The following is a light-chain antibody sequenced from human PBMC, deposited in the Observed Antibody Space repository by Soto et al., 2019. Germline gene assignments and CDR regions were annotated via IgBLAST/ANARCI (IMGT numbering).Light chain of an antibody. J-gene: IGLJ1*01. CDR3: TSYTCSSTDV. V-gene: IGLV2-14*01. CDR2: DVS. CDR1: SSDVGGYNY. Sequence: QSALTQPASVSGSPGQSITISCTGTSSDVGGYNYVSWYQQHPGKAPKLMIYDVSNRPSGVSYRFSGSKSGNTASLTISGLQAEDEADYYCTSYTCSSTDVFGTGTKVTVL.